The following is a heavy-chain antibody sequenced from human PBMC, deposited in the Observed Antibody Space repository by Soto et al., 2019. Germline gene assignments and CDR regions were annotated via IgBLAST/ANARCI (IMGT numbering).Heavy chain of an antibody. D-gene: IGHD3-10*01. CDR1: GFTFGSYW. V-gene: IGHV3-7*01. J-gene: IGHJ4*01. CDR2: IKMDASEK. CDR3: SSLSGYGSGVSVNHYLEY. Sequence: EVQLVESGGGLVQPGGSLRLSCAASGFTFGSYWMSWVRQAPGKGLEWLATIKMDASEKKYVDSVKGRFTMSRDNAKNSLYLQMDSLRDEDTVVYSCSSLSGYGSGVSVNHYLEYWGHGKLVNVSS.